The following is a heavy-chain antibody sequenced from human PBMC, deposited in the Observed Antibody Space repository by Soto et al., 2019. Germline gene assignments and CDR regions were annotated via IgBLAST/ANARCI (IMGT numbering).Heavy chain of an antibody. Sequence: PGGSLRLSCAPSGFIFSNYAMSWVRQARGKGLEWVSAISGSGADTYYTESVKGRFTISRDNFKNTLYLQMNSLRAEDTAVYYCAKDTGRGGGSVFDYWGQGT. V-gene: IGHV3-23*01. J-gene: IGHJ4*02. D-gene: IGHD2-15*01. CDR3: AKDTGRGGGSVFDY. CDR1: GFIFSNYA. CDR2: ISGSGADT.